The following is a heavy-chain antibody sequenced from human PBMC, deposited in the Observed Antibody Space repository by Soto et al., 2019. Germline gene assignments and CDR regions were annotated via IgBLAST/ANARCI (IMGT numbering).Heavy chain of an antibody. CDR2: IWYDGSNE. CDR1: GFTFSSYG. CDR3: AREEYSSGTGYLQP. V-gene: IGHV3-33*01. J-gene: IGHJ1*01. Sequence: QVQLVESGGGVVQPGRSLRLSCAASGFTFSSYGMHWVRQAPGKGLEWVALIWYDGSNEYYVDSVKGRFTISRDNSKNWLFLQMNSLRAEETAMYYCAREEYSSGTGYLQPWGQGTLVTVSS. D-gene: IGHD6-19*01.